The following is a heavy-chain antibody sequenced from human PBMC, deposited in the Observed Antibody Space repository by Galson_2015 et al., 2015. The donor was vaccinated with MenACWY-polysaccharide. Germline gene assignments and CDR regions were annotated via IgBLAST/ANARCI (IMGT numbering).Heavy chain of an antibody. CDR1: GYTFTNYD. D-gene: IGHD6-13*01. J-gene: IGHJ5*02. V-gene: IGHV1-8*01. CDR3: ARGRGMAAAGTGGSRWFDP. Sequence: SVKVSCKASGYTFTNYDVNWVRQATGQGLEWMGWMNPNSGNTGYAQKFQGRVTMTWNTSINTAYMELSSLKFEDTAVYYCARGRGMAAAGTGGSRWFDPWGQGILVTVSS. CDR2: MNPNSGNT.